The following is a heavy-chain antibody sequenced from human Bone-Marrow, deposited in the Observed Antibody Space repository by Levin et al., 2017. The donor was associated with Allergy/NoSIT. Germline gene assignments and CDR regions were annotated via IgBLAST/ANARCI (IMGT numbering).Heavy chain of an antibody. CDR1: GGPLGGYT. CDR3: GRRTVMTNWFDP. V-gene: IGHV4-34*01. Sequence: PSETLSLTCAVYGGPLGGYTWNWIRQPPGMGLEWIGEINHVGDTKYNPSLNSRVTMSVDKSKNQFSMRLTSVTAADTAVYYCGRRTVMTNWFDPWGQGTLVTVTS. CDR2: INHVGDT. D-gene: IGHD4-11*01. J-gene: IGHJ5*02.